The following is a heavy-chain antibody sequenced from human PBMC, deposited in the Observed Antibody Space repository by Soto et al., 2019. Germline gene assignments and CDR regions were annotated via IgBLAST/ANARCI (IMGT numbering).Heavy chain of an antibody. J-gene: IGHJ4*02. CDR3: AKIPTGSGSSKFDY. D-gene: IGHD3-10*01. Sequence: LXLSCAASRFTFRTYSMNWVRQAPGKGLEWISAISGSGSFTHYADSVRGRFTISRDNSQNQLYLQMNNLRGDDTAMYYCAKIPTGSGSSKFDYWGQGIQVTVSS. CDR1: RFTFRTYS. V-gene: IGHV3-23*01. CDR2: ISGSGSFT.